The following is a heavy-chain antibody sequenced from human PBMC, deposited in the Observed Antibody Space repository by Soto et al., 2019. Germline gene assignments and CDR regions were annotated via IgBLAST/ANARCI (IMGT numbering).Heavy chain of an antibody. Sequence: PSQTLSLTCAISGDSVPSNSAAWNWIRQSPSRGLEWLGRTYYRSKWYNDYAVSVKSRITINPDTSKNQFSLQLDSVTPEDTAVYYCAREEGLYYGSGSPSLDVWGQGTTVTVSS. CDR2: TYYRSKWYN. CDR1: GDSVPSNSAA. V-gene: IGHV6-1*01. D-gene: IGHD3-10*01. CDR3: AREEGLYYGSGSPSLDV. J-gene: IGHJ6*02.